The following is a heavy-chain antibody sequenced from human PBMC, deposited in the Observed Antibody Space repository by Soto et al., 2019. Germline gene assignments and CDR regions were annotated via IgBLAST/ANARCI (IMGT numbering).Heavy chain of an antibody. V-gene: IGHV1-18*04. Sequence: ASVKVSCKASGYNFMPYGVNWVRQAPGQGLEWMGWISPWKGNTNYAQSFQGRVTMTTDTSTSTAYMELRSLTSDDTAVYYCARDLDPSGSYYTDYWGPGSLVTVSS. CDR3: ARDLDPSGSYYTDY. CDR2: ISPWKGNT. CDR1: GYNFMPYG. J-gene: IGHJ4*02. D-gene: IGHD3-10*01.